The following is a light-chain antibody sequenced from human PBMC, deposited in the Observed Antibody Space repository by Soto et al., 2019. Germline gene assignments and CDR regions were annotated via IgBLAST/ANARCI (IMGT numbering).Light chain of an antibody. CDR2: DVS. CDR3: SSYTSSSTLL. V-gene: IGLV2-14*01. CDR1: NSDVGGYNY. J-gene: IGLJ1*01. Sequence: QSALTPPCSVSWAPGQSITISCTGTNSDVGGYNYFSWYQQHPGKAPKLMIYDVSNRPSGVSNRFSGSKSGNTASLTISGLQAEDEADYYCSSYTSSSTLLFGTGTKLTVL.